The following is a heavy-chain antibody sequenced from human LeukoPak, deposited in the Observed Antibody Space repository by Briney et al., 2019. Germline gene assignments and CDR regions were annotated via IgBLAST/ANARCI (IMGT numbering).Heavy chain of an antibody. CDR2: VIPIFGTA. D-gene: IGHD2-21*02. CDR3: ARGADDLSDY. CDR1: GGTFSIYA. Sequence: ASVKVSFKASGGTFSIYAISWVRQAPGQGLEWMGGVIPIFGTANYAQKFQGRVTITADESTSTAYMELSSLRSEDTAVYYCARGADDLSDYWGQGTLVTVSS. J-gene: IGHJ4*02. V-gene: IGHV1-69*13.